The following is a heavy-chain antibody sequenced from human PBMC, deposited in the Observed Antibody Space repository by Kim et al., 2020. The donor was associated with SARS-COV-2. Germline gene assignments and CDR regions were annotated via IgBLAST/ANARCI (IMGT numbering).Heavy chain of an antibody. D-gene: IGHD4-17*01. J-gene: IGHJ4*02. CDR3: AKVYPSVTVPDY. Sequence: YYADSVKGRFTISRDNSKNTLYLQMNSLRAEDTAVYYCAKVYPSVTVPDYWGQGTLVTVSS. V-gene: IGHV3-23*01.